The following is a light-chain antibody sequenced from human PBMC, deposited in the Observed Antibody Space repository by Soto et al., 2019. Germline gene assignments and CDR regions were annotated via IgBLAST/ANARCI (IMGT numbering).Light chain of an antibody. CDR3: QKYSGAPPT. J-gene: IGKJ1*01. Sequence: DIPMTQFPSSLSTSVGDRVTITCRASQAIGIYLAWYQQKPGKVPKLLIYAASTLQSGVPSRFSGSGSGTDFTLTINSLQPEDVATYYCQKYSGAPPTFGQGTKVEIK. V-gene: IGKV1-27*01. CDR2: AAS. CDR1: QAIGIY.